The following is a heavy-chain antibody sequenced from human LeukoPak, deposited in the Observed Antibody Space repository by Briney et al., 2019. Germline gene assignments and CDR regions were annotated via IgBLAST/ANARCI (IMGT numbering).Heavy chain of an antibody. J-gene: IGHJ4*02. V-gene: IGHV4-34*01. D-gene: IGHD2-15*01. CDR1: GGSFSGYY. Sequence: PSETLSLTCAVYGGSFSGYYWSWIRQPPGKGLEWIGEINHSGSTNYNPSLKSRVTISVDTSKNQFSLKLSSVTAADTAVYYCARWRSPRYCSGGSCYGGFDYWGQGALVTVSS. CDR3: ARWRSPRYCSGGSCYGGFDY. CDR2: INHSGST.